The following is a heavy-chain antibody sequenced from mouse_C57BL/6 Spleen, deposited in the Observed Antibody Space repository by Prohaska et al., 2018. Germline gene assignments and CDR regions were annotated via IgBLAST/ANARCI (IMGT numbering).Heavy chain of an antibody. D-gene: IGHD4-1*01. CDR3: ARRNWDRGLYYFDY. CDR2: IDPSDSYT. CDR1: GYTFTSYW. V-gene: IGHV1-69*01. Sequence: QVQLQQPGAELVMPGASVKLSCKASGYTFTSYWMHWVKQRPGQGLEWIGEIDPSDSYTNYNQKFKGKATLTVDKSASTAYMQLSSLTSEDSAVYYCARRNWDRGLYYFDYWGQGTTLTVSS. J-gene: IGHJ2*01.